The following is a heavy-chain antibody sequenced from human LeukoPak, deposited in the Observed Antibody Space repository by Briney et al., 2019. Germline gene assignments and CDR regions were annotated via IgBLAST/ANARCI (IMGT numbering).Heavy chain of an antibody. Sequence: GRSLRLSCAASGFTFSSYAMHWVRQAPGKGLEWVAVISYDGSNKYYADSVKGRFTISRDNSKNSLYLQMNSLRAEDTAVYYCAREGYAGCFDYWGQGTLVTVSS. V-gene: IGHV3-30-3*01. CDR2: ISYDGSNK. CDR3: AREGYAGCFDY. D-gene: IGHD6-19*01. CDR1: GFTFSSYA. J-gene: IGHJ4*02.